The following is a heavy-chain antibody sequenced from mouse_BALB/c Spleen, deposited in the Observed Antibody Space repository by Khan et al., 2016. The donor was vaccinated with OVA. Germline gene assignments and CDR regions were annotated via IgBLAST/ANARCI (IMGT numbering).Heavy chain of an antibody. CDR1: GYSLTSNYA. Sequence: VQLKESGPGLVKPSQSLSLTCTVTGYSLTSNYAWNWIRQFPGNKLEWMGYINYSGSTSYTPSLKSRISIPRATSKNQFFLQLNSVTTEDTATYFCARGRAYWGQGTLVTVSA. CDR3: ARGRAY. CDR2: INYSGST. J-gene: IGHJ3*01. D-gene: IGHD3-3*01. V-gene: IGHV3-2*02.